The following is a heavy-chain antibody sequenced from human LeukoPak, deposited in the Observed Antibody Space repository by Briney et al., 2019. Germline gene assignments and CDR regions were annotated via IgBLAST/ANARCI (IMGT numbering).Heavy chain of an antibody. CDR1: GFTFSRYW. D-gene: IGHD1-26*01. CDR3: MGNSVGY. CDR2: INEEGSEK. V-gene: IGHV3-7*01. J-gene: IGHJ4*02. Sequence: GGSLRLSCAASGFTFSRYWMTWVRQAPGKGLEWVANINEEGSEKYYVDSVKGRFTISRDNAKNSLYLQMNSLRAEDTAVYFCMGNSVGYWGQGTLVTASS.